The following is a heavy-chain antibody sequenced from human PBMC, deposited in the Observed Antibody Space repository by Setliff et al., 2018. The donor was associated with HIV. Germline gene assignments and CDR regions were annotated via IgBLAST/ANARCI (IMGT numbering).Heavy chain of an antibody. J-gene: IGHJ4*02. CDR3: AKDGLRGRYFDWLLSYFDY. Sequence: QPGGSLRLSCAASGFTFSSYAMSWVRQAPGKGLEWVAVIGGHGPRTDYGDSVKGRFTISRDNSKNTLYLQMNSLRAEDTAVYYCAKDGLRGRYFDWLLSYFDYWGQGTLVTVSS. CDR1: GFTFSSYA. V-gene: IGHV3-23*01. CDR2: IGGHGPRT. D-gene: IGHD3-9*01.